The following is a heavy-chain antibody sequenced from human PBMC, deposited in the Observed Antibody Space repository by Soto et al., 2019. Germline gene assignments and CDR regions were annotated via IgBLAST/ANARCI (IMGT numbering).Heavy chain of an antibody. J-gene: IGHJ6*02. CDR2: IFSDAER. CDR1: GFSLSNGRMG. D-gene: IGHD1-1*01. Sequence: GSGPTLVNPTETLTLTCTISGFSLSNGRMGVSWIRQSPGKALEWLAHIFSDAERSYSTSMQSRLTISTDTSGTQVVLTMTNMDPVDTGTYYCARMNAYTYAPYYAIDVWGQGTTVTVSS. V-gene: IGHV2-26*03. CDR3: ARMNAYTYAPYYAIDV.